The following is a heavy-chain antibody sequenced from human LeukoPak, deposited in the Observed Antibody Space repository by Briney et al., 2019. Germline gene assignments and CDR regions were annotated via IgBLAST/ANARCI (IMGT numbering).Heavy chain of an antibody. D-gene: IGHD3-16*01. Sequence: PGGSLRLSCAVSGFTFSDYYMSWIRQAPGKGLEWVSYISSGGSTISHADSVKGRFTISRDNAENSLYLQMNSLRAEDTAVYYCARVYLGGSYVDYWGQGTLVTVSS. CDR3: ARVYLGGSYVDY. CDR1: GFTFSDYY. V-gene: IGHV3-11*01. J-gene: IGHJ4*02. CDR2: ISSGGSTI.